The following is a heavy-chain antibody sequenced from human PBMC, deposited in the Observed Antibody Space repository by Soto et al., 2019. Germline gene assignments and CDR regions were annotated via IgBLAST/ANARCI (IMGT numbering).Heavy chain of an antibody. CDR3: AKTNERYLAFDV. Sequence: EVQLLESGGGLVQPGGSLRLSCAASGFTFSSYAMSWVRQAPGKGLEWVSAISGSGGSTYYADSVKGRFTISRDNSKNALYLQMNSLRAEDTAVYYCAKTNERYLAFDVWGQGTMVTVSS. CDR1: GFTFSSYA. CDR2: ISGSGGST. V-gene: IGHV3-23*01. D-gene: IGHD2-2*02. J-gene: IGHJ3*01.